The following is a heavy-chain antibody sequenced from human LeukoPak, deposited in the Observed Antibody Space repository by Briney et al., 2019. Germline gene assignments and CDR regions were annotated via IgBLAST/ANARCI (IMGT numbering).Heavy chain of an antibody. J-gene: IGHJ4*02. CDR2: ISYDGSNK. D-gene: IGHD3-10*01. Sequence: GRSLRLSCAASGFTFSSYAMHWVRQAPGKGLEWVAVISYDGSNKYYADSVKGRFTISRGNSKNTLYLQMNSLRAEDTAVYYCARDRSMVRGVIMTNWGQGTLVTVSS. CDR3: ARDRSMVRGVIMTN. V-gene: IGHV3-30*04. CDR1: GFTFSSYA.